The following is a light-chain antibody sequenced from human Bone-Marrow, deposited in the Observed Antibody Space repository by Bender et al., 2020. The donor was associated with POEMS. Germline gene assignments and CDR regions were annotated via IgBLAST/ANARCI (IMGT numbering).Light chain of an antibody. V-gene: IGLV3-1*01. Sequence: SYELTQPPSVSVSPGQTATITCSGDKLGNKYASWHQQKPGQSPVVVIYQDSKRPSGIPERFSGSNSGNTATLTVSGTQAMDEADYYCQAWETTTVLIGGGTKLTVI. J-gene: IGLJ2*01. CDR3: QAWETTTVL. CDR1: KLGNKY. CDR2: QDS.